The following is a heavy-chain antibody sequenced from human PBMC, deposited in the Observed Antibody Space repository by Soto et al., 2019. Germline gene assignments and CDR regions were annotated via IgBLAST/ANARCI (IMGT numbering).Heavy chain of an antibody. D-gene: IGHD3-3*01. Sequence: SETLSLTCTVSGGSISSYYWSWIRQPPGKGLEWIGYIYYSGSTNYNPSLKSRVTISVDTSKNQFSLKLSSVTAADTAVYYCGRHTGITIFGVVPKYYYMDVWGKGTTVTV. J-gene: IGHJ6*03. CDR3: GRHTGITIFGVVPKYYYMDV. V-gene: IGHV4-59*08. CDR1: GGSISSYY. CDR2: IYYSGST.